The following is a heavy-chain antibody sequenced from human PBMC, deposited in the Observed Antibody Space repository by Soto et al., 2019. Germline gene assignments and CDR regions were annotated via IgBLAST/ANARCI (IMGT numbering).Heavy chain of an antibody. V-gene: IGHV4-59*01. Sequence: SETLSLTCTVSGGSISSYYWSWIRQPPGKGLEWIGYIYYSGSTNYNPSLKSRVTISVDTSKNQFSLRLSSVTAADTAVYYCAREAGGSYYLSGNWFDPWGQGTLVTVSS. D-gene: IGHD1-26*01. CDR1: GGSISSYY. CDR2: IYYSGST. CDR3: AREAGGSYYLSGNWFDP. J-gene: IGHJ5*02.